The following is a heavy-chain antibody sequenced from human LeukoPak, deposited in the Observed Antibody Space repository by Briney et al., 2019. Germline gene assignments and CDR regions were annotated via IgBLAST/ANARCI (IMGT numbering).Heavy chain of an antibody. J-gene: IGHJ6*03. V-gene: IGHV3-33*06. CDR2: IWYDGSNK. CDR3: AKAYSSSWTRYYYYMDV. Sequence: GGSLRLSCAASGFTFSSYGMHWVRQAPGKGLEWVAVIWYDGSNKYYADSVKGRFTISRDNSKNTLYLQMNSLRAEDTAVYYCAKAYSSSWTRYYYYMDVWGKGTTVTVSS. CDR1: GFTFSSYG. D-gene: IGHD6-13*01.